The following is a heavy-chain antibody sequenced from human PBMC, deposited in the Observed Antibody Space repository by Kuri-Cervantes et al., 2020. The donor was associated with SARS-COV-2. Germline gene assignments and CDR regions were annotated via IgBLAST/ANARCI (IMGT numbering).Heavy chain of an antibody. J-gene: IGHJ6*02. CDR3: ARSRLTGYYYYGMDV. CDR1: GGTFSRYA. V-gene: IGHV1-69*01. Sequence: KISCAASGGTFSRYALNWVRQAPGQGLEWMGGIIPIFATSNYAQKFQGRVTITADESTSTAYMELSSLRSEDTAVYYCARSRLTGYYYYGMDVWVQGTKVTVSS. CDR2: IIPIFATS. D-gene: IGHD2-8*01.